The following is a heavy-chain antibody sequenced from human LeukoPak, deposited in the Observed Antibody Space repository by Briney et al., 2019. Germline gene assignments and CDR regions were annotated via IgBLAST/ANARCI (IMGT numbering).Heavy chain of an antibody. CDR1: GFTFSSYS. CDR2: ISSVSSSTI. D-gene: IGHD3-10*01. J-gene: IGHJ4*02. CDR3: AKAGVLLWFGELLPPNYFDY. V-gene: IGHV3-48*01. Sequence: GGSLRLSCAASGFTFSSYSMNWVRQAPGKGLEWVSYISSVSSSTIYYADSVKGRFTISRDNAKNTLYLQMNSLRAEDTAVYYCAKAGVLLWFGELLPPNYFDYWGQGTLVTVSS.